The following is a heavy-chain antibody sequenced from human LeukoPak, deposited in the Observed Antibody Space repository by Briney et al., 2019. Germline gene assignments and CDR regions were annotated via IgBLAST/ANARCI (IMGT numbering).Heavy chain of an antibody. CDR3: ARDTALASIAYYFGMDV. J-gene: IGHJ6*02. CDR2: ISAYNGYT. V-gene: IGHV1-18*01. Sequence: ASVKVSCKASGYTFRDYGVSWVRQAPGQGLERMGWISAYNGYTDHAQNFQGRVTMTTETSTSTAYMELRGLRSDDTAVYYCARDTALASIAYYFGMDVWGQGTTVTVSS. CDR1: GYTFRDYG. D-gene: IGHD5-18*01.